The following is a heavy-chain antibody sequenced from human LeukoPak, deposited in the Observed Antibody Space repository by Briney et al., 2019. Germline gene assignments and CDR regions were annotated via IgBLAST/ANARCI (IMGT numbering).Heavy chain of an antibody. Sequence: SETLSLTCTVSGGSISSYYWSWIRQPPGKRLEWIGYIYYSGSTNYNPSLKSRVTISVDTSKNQFSLKLSSVTAADTAVYYCAKDRYYDSRGKNWFDPWGQGTLVTVSS. CDR2: IYYSGST. J-gene: IGHJ5*02. CDR3: AKDRYYDSRGKNWFDP. V-gene: IGHV4-59*01. D-gene: IGHD3-22*01. CDR1: GGSISSYY.